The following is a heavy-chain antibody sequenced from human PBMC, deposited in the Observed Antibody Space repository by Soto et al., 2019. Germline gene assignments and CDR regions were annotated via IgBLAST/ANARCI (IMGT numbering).Heavy chain of an antibody. Sequence: QVQLVESGGGVVQPGRSLRLSCAASGFTFSSYGMHWVRQAPGKGLEWVAVISYDGSNKYYADSVKGRFTISRDNSKNTLYLQMNSLRAEDTAVYYCALAGGDAEYFQHWGQGNLVTVSS. CDR3: ALAGGDAEYFQH. CDR2: ISYDGSNK. V-gene: IGHV3-30*03. J-gene: IGHJ1*01. D-gene: IGHD3-16*01. CDR1: GFTFSSYG.